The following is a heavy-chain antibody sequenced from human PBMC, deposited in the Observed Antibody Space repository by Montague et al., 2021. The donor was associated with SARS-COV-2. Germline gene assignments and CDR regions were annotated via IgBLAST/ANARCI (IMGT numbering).Heavy chain of an antibody. CDR2: ISSSSSTI. J-gene: IGHJ4*02. CDR3: AKLTTGYSYGTGDY. CDR1: GFTFSSYN. V-gene: IGHV3-48*01. Sequence: SLRLSCAASGFTFSSYNMNWVRQAPGKGLEWVSYISSSSSTIYYADSVKGRFTISRDNSKNTLYVQMNSLRAEDTAVYYCAKLTTGYSYGTGDYWGQGTLVTVSS. D-gene: IGHD5-18*01.